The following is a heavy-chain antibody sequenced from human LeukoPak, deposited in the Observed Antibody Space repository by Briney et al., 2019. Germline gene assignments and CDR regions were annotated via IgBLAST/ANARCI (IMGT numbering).Heavy chain of an antibody. V-gene: IGHV1-18*01. J-gene: IGHJ6*03. Sequence: ASVKVSCKASGYTFTNYDINWVRQATGQGLEWMGWISAYNGNTNYAQKLQGRVTMTTDTSTSTAYMELRSLRSDDTAVYYCARDGYSYGSGHYYYMDVWGKGTTVTISS. CDR3: ARDGYSYGSGHYYYMDV. CDR1: GYTFTNYD. D-gene: IGHD5-18*01. CDR2: ISAYNGNT.